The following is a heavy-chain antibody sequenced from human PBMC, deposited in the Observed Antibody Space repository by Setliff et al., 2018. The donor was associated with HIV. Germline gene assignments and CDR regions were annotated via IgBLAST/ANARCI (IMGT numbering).Heavy chain of an antibody. D-gene: IGHD7-27*01. CDR1: GGSISNNDYY. V-gene: IGHV4-39*01. CDR2: IFNSGSS. CDR3: ARHPLTDWYFDL. J-gene: IGHJ2*01. Sequence: SETLSLTCSVSGGSISNNDYYWGWIRPSPGKGLEWIGTIFNSGSSYYNPSLESRVTISVDTSQNQFSLRLRSVTAADTAVYYCARHPLTDWYFDLWGRGTLVTVSS.